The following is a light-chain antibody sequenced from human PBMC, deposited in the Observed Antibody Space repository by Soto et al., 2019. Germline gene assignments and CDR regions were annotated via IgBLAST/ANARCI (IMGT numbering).Light chain of an antibody. Sequence: QSVVTQPPSTSGTPGQRVTISCSGSSSNIGSNYVYWYQQLPGTAPKLLIYASSQRPSGVPDRFSGSKSGTSASLAISGLRSEDEADYYCAAWDDSLSGVVFGGGTQLTVL. CDR1: SSNIGSNY. CDR3: AAWDDSLSGVV. J-gene: IGLJ7*01. V-gene: IGLV1-47*02. CDR2: ASS.